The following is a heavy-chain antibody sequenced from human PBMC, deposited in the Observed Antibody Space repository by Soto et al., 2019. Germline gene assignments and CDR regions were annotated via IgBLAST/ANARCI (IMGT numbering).Heavy chain of an antibody. V-gene: IGHV4-31*03. D-gene: IGHD3-22*01. J-gene: IGHJ4*02. Sequence: QVQLQESGPGLVKPSQTLSLTCTVSGGSISSGSYYWIWIRQHPGKGLEWIGHIYYTGNTYYNPYLKSRVSISVDTSKNQFSLKLTSVTAADTAVYYCARVGRVSNGGYVDYWGQGTLVTVSS. CDR1: GGSISSGSYY. CDR3: ARVGRVSNGGYVDY. CDR2: IYYTGNT.